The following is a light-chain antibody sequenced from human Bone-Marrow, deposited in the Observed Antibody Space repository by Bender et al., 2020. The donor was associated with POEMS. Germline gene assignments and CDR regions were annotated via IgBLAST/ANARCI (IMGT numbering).Light chain of an antibody. CDR1: KIERKS. V-gene: IGLV3-21*02. Sequence: SYVLTQPPSVSVAPGQTAKITCERDKIERKSVHWYQLRPGQAPVLVVYDDKDRPSGIPERFSGSNSGNTATLTISRVEAGDEAEYFCQLWDTDIDLVLFGGGTKLTVL. CDR3: QLWDTDIDLVL. J-gene: IGLJ2*01. CDR2: DDK.